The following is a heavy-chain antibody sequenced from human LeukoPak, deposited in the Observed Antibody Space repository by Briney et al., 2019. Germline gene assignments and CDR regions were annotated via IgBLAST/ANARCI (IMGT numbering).Heavy chain of an antibody. Sequence: ASVKVSCKASGYTFTGYYMHWVRQAPGQGLEWMGWINPNSGGTNYAQKFQGRVTMTRDTSISTAHMELSRLRSDDTAVYYCARVVSITIFGVANDLFDYWGQGTLVTVSS. D-gene: IGHD3-3*01. CDR2: INPNSGGT. CDR3: ARVVSITIFGVANDLFDY. CDR1: GYTFTGYY. V-gene: IGHV1-2*02. J-gene: IGHJ4*02.